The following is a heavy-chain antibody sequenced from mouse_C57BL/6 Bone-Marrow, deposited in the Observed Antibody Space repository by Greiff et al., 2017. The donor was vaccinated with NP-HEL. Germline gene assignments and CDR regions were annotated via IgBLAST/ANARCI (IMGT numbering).Heavy chain of an antibody. CDR1: GFSLTSYG. J-gene: IGHJ2*01. CDR3: ARKDELGPFDY. V-gene: IGHV2-2*01. D-gene: IGHD4-1*01. Sequence: QVQLKESGPGLVQPSQSLSITCTVSGFSLTSYGVHWVRQSPGKGLEWLGVIWSGGSTDYNAAFISRLSISKDNSKSQVFFKMNSLQADDTAIYYCARKDELGPFDYWGQGTTLTVSS. CDR2: IWSGGST.